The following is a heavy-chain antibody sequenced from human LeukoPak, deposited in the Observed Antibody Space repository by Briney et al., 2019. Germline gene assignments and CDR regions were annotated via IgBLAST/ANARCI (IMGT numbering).Heavy chain of an antibody. CDR2: IYYSGRT. D-gene: IGHD5-24*01. CDR1: GGSISSYY. CDR3: ARAGRYGYNLEYFDY. Sequence: PSETLSLTCTVSGGSISSYYWSWLRQPPGKGVEWIGYIYYSGRTNYNPSLQSRVTISVDTSKNQFSLKLSSVTAADTAVYYCARAGRYGYNLEYFDYWGQGTLVTVSS. J-gene: IGHJ4*02. V-gene: IGHV4-59*01.